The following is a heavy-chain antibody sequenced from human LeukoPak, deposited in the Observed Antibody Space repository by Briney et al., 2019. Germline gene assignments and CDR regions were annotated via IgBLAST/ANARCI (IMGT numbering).Heavy chain of an antibody. CDR3: ARDGAQFSYYYYYMDV. CDR1: GFTFSTYA. Sequence: GGSLRLSCAASGFTFSTYAMHWVRQAPGKGLEYVSAISSNGGSTYYANSVKGGFTISRDNSKNTLYLQMGSLRTEDMAVYYCARDGAQFSYYYYYMDVWGKGTTVTVSS. CDR2: ISSNGGST. V-gene: IGHV3-64*01. J-gene: IGHJ6*03. D-gene: IGHD3-16*01.